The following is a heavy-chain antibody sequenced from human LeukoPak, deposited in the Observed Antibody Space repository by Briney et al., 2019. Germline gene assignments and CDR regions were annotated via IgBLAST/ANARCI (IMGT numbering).Heavy chain of an antibody. J-gene: IGHJ4*02. V-gene: IGHV1-69*04. CDR3: ARSSGWASGRVMYYFDH. Sequence: SVKLSCEASGGTFSSYAISWVRQAPGQGLEWMGRINASCGIANYAQKFRGRVTITADKSTSTVYMQLSSLRSEDTAVYYCARSSGWASGRVMYYFDHWGQGTLVTVSS. D-gene: IGHD6-19*01. CDR1: GGTFSSYA. CDR2: INASCGIA.